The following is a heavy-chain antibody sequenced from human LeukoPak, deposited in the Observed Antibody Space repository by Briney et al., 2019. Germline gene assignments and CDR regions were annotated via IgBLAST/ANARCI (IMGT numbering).Heavy chain of an antibody. CDR1: GGTFSSYA. CDR2: ISAYNGNT. J-gene: IGHJ4*02. Sequence: ASVKVSCKASGGTFSSYAISWARQAPGQGLEWMGWISAYNGNTNYAQKLQGRVTMTTDTSTSTAYMELRSLRSDDTAVYYCARDGLGYWEWSFDWGQGTLVTVSS. V-gene: IGHV1-18*01. CDR3: ARDGLGYWEWSFD. D-gene: IGHD2-15*01.